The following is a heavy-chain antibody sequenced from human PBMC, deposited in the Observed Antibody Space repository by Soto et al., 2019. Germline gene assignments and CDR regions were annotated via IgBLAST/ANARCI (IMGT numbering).Heavy chain of an antibody. CDR1: GGSISTGGYY. CDR2: IYYSGST. J-gene: IGHJ1*01. CDR3: ATNGDYYDGSCPKYSHH. D-gene: IGHD3-22*01. V-gene: IGHV4-31*03. Sequence: QVQLQESGPGLVKPSQTLSLTCTVSGGSISTGGYYWYWIRQHPGMGLEYIGYIYYSGSTYYNPSLKMRVTMAVDKFKNQFSMELSAVTAADTAVYYCATNGDYYDGSCPKYSHHWGQGTLVTVSS.